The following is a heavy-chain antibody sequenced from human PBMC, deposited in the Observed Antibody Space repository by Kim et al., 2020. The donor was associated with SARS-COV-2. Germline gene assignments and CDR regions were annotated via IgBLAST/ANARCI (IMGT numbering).Heavy chain of an antibody. CDR2: FDPEDGET. J-gene: IGHJ4*02. Sequence: ASVKVSCKVSGYTLTELSMHWVRQAPGKGLEWMGGFDPEDGETIYAQKFQGRVTMTEDTSTDTAYMELSSLRSVDTAVYYCATGLPPGIAAAGTDYWGQGTLVTVSS. CDR1: GYTLTELS. D-gene: IGHD6-13*01. CDR3: ATGLPPGIAAAGTDY. V-gene: IGHV1-24*01.